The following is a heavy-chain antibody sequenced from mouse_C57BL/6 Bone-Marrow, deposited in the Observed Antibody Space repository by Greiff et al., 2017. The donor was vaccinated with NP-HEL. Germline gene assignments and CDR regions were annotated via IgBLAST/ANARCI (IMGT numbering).Heavy chain of an antibody. J-gene: IGHJ2*01. D-gene: IGHD1-1*01. CDR3: ARITTVVGDY. Sequence: QVQLQQSGAELAKPGASVKLSCKASGYTFTSYWMHWVKQRPGQGLEWIGYINPSSGYTKYNQKFKDKATLNADKSSSTAYMQLSSLTYEDSAVYYCARITTVVGDYWGQGTTLTVSS. V-gene: IGHV1-7*01. CDR2: INPSSGYT. CDR1: GYTFTSYW.